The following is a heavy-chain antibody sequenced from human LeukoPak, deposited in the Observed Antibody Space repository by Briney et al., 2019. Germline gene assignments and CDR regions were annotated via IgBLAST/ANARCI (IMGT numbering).Heavy chain of an antibody. CDR2: INAYNGHT. CDR3: AREGSSYCSGDSCYGDAFDI. J-gene: IGHJ3*02. D-gene: IGHD2-15*01. CDR1: GYTFTGYY. Sequence: GASVKVSCKASGYTFTGYYMHWVRQAPGQGLEWMGWINAYNGHTNYAQKFQGRVTMTTDTSTTTAYMDLRSLRSDDAAVYYCAREGSSYCSGDSCYGDAFDIWGQGTMVTVSS. V-gene: IGHV1-18*04.